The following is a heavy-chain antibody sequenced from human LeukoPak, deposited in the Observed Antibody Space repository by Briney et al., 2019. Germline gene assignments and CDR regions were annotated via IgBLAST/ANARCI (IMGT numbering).Heavy chain of an antibody. CDR2: IYCSGST. Sequence: SETLSLTCTVSGSSISSSSYYWGWIRQPPGKGLEWIGSIYCSGSTYYNPSLKSRVTISVDTSKNQFSVKLSPVTAADTAVYYCARQSGSGSYYQNYFDYWGQGTLVTVSS. J-gene: IGHJ4*02. D-gene: IGHD3-10*01. CDR3: ARQSGSGSYYQNYFDY. CDR1: GSSISSSSYY. V-gene: IGHV4-39*01.